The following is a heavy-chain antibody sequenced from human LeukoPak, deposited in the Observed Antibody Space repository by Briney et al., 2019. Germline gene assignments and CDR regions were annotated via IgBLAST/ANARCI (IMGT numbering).Heavy chain of an antibody. CDR1: GGSFSGYY. CDR2: INHSGST. V-gene: IGHV4-34*01. J-gene: IGHJ5*02. Sequence: SETLSLTCAVYGGSFSGYYWSWIRQPPGKGLEWIGEINHSGSTNYNPSLKSRVTISVDTSKNQFSLKLSSVTAADTAVYYCARGLYTMVRGVLFDPWGQGTLVTVSS. CDR3: ARGLYTMVRGVLFDP. D-gene: IGHD3-10*01.